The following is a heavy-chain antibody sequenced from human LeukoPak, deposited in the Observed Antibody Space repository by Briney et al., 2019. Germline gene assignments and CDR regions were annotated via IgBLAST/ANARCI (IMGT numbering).Heavy chain of an antibody. J-gene: IGHJ6*02. D-gene: IGHD3-10*01. CDR3: ARDGGWFGELLGMDV. Sequence: SGTLSLTCAVSGGSISSSNWWSWVRQPPGKGLEWIGEIYHSGSTHYNPSLKSRVTISVDKSKNQFSLKLSSVTAADTAVYYCARDGGWFGELLGMDVWGQGTTVTVSS. V-gene: IGHV4-4*02. CDR2: IYHSGST. CDR1: GGSISSSNW.